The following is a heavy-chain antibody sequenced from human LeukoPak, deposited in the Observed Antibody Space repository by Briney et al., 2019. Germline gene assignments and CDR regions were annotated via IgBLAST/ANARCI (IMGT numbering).Heavy chain of an antibody. CDR3: ARHFAPEAWFQAP. Sequence: SETLSLTCTVSGGSISSTSYYWAWIRQPPGKGLEWIGSISYSGSIFYNPSLQSRVTISVDTSKNQFSLRLNSVTAADTAVYYCARHFAPEAWFQAPWGQGTLVTVSS. V-gene: IGHV4-39*01. D-gene: IGHD3-10*01. CDR2: ISYSGSI. CDR1: GGSISSTSYY. J-gene: IGHJ5*02.